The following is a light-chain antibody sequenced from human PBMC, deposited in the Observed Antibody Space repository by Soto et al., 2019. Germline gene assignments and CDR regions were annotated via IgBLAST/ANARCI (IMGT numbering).Light chain of an antibody. CDR2: DDS. CDR1: FIGSKS. V-gene: IGLV3-21*02. J-gene: IGLJ3*02. Sequence: SYELTQPPSVSVAPGQTARVSCGGNFIGSKSVHWYQQKPGQAPVLVVYDDSDRPSGIPERFSGSNSGNTATLTISRVEAGDEADYYCQVWDSDGDHVVFGEGTKLTVL. CDR3: QVWDSDGDHVV.